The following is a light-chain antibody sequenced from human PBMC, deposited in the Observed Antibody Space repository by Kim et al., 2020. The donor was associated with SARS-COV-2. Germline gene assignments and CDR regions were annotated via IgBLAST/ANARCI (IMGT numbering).Light chain of an antibody. V-gene: IGKV1-5*03. CDR3: QHYYRFPYT. CDR2: MAS. CDR1: QSVSPY. J-gene: IGKJ2*01. Sequence: SASVGARVTITCRASQSVSPYLAWYQQKPGKAPKLLIYMASTLESGVPSRFSGSGSGAEFTLTINNLQPDDFATYYCQHYYRFPYTFGQGTKLEI.